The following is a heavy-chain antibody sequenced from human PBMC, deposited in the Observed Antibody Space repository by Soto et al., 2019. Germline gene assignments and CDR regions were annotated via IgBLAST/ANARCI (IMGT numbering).Heavy chain of an antibody. Sequence: QVQLVQSGAEVKKPGASVKVSCKASGYTFTSYGISWVRQAPGQGLEWMGWISAYNGNKKYAQKLQGRVTMTTDTATRTGYMELRSRRADDTAVYSCARDLGGSYYAPVDYWGQGTVVTVSS. CDR2: ISAYNGNK. D-gene: IGHD1-26*01. J-gene: IGHJ4*02. CDR1: GYTFTSYG. CDR3: ARDLGGSYYAPVDY. V-gene: IGHV1-18*01.